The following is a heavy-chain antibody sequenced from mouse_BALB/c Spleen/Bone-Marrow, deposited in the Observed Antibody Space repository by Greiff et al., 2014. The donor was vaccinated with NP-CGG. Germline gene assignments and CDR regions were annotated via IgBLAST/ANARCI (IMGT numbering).Heavy chain of an antibody. D-gene: IGHD2-12*01. J-gene: IGHJ4*01. CDR3: TRRGIYDERTAMDY. CDR2: ISSGGTNT. Sequence: DVQLVESGGDLVKPGGSLKLSCAASGFTFSSYGMSWVRQTPGKRLEWVATISSGGTNTYYPDSVKGRFTISRDNAKNTLYLQMSSLKSEDTAMYYCTRRGIYDERTAMDYWGQGTSVTVSS. V-gene: IGHV5-6*01. CDR1: GFTFSSYG.